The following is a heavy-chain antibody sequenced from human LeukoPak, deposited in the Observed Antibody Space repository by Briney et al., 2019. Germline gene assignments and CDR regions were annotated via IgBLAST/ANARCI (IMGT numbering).Heavy chain of an antibody. CDR2: IYSGGST. J-gene: IGHJ4*02. D-gene: IGHD1-1*01. CDR1: GFTVSSNH. V-gene: IGHV3-53*01. Sequence: GGSLRLSCAASGFTVSSNHMSWVRQAPGKGLEWVSVIYSGGSTDYADSVKGRFTITRDNSKNTLYLQMNSLRAEDTAVYHCARGPAGYNWGQGTLVTVSS. CDR3: ARGPAGYN.